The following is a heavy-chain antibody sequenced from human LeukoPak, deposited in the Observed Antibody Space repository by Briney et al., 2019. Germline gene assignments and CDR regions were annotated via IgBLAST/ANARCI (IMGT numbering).Heavy chain of an antibody. V-gene: IGHV4-59*12. CDR2: IYYSGST. J-gene: IGHJ5*02. CDR1: GGSISSYY. CDR3: ARVVGGYYYGSGSRARGNWFDP. D-gene: IGHD3-10*01. Sequence: SETLSLTCTVSGGSISSYYWSWIRQPPGKGLEWIGYIYYSGSTNYNPSLKSRVTISVDTSKNQFSLKLSSVTAADTAVYYCARVVGGYYYGSGSRARGNWFDPWGQGTLVTVSS.